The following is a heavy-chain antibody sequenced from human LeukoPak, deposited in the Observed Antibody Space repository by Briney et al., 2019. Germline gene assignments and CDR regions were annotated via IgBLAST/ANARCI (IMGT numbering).Heavy chain of an antibody. D-gene: IGHD6-13*01. CDR2: VNSDGSRT. CDR1: GLTFSIYA. Sequence: GGSLRLSCAASGLTFSIYAMSWVRQAPGKGLVWVSRVNSDGSRTIFADSVKGRFTISRDNAKNTLYLQMNSLRAEDTAVYYCVRQPSTWSHYDYWGQGTLVTVSS. CDR3: VRQPSTWSHYDY. V-gene: IGHV3-74*01. J-gene: IGHJ4*02.